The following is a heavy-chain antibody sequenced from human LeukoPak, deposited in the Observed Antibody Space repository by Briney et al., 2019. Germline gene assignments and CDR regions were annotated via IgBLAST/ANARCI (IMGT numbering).Heavy chain of an antibody. CDR3: AKSKYYDILTDAFDI. J-gene: IGHJ3*02. Sequence: PGGSLRLSCAASGFTFSSYSMNWVRQAPGKGLEWVSYISSSSSTIYYADSVKGRFTISRDSSKNTLYLQMKSLRAEDTAVYYCAKSKYYDILTDAFDIWGQGTMVTVS. V-gene: IGHV3-48*01. D-gene: IGHD3-9*01. CDR2: ISSSSSTI. CDR1: GFTFSSYS.